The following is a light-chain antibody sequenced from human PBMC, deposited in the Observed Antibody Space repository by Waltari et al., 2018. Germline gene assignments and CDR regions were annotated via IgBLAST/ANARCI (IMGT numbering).Light chain of an antibody. CDR1: QHVLYRSNNKNY. CDR3: QQYYSTPPPT. V-gene: IGKV4-1*01. CDR2: WAS. Sequence: DIVMTQSPDSLAASLGERATINCKSSQHVLYRSNNKNYLTWYQQKPGQPPKLLIYWASTRESGVPDRFSGSGSGTDFTLTISSLQAEDVAVYYCQQYYSTPPPTFGGGTKVEIK. J-gene: IGKJ4*01.